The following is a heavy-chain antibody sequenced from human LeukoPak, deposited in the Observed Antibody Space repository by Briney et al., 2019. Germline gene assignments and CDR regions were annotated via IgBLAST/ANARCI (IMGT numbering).Heavy chain of an antibody. J-gene: IGHJ3*02. Sequence: PSETLSLTCTVSGGSISSYYWSWIRQPPGKGLEWIGYIYYSGSTNYNTSLKSRVTISVDTSKNQFSLKLSSVTAADTAVFYCARHVGYGGSYGEFDIWGQGTMVTVSS. CDR1: GGSISSYY. V-gene: IGHV4-59*08. D-gene: IGHD1-26*01. CDR2: IYYSGST. CDR3: ARHVGYGGSYGEFDI.